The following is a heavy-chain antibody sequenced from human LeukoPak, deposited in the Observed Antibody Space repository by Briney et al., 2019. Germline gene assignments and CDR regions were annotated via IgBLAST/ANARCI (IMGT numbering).Heavy chain of an antibody. V-gene: IGHV4-59*01. CDR2: VYSSGST. CDR1: GVPLSSYY. D-gene: IGHD6-13*01. Sequence: SVTLSLTCTVSGVPLSSYYWSWVRQPPGKGLEWIGYVYSSGSTSYNPSLKRRVTMSVDTSKNQFSLNLSSVTAADTAVYYCARGGPVDSSVGYWGQGILVTVSS. J-gene: IGHJ4*02. CDR3: ARGGPVDSSVGY.